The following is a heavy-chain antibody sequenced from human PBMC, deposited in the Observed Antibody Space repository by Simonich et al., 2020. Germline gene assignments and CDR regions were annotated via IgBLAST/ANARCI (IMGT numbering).Heavy chain of an antibody. Sequence: EVQLVESGGGLVKPGGSLRLSCAASGFTFSSYSMNWVRQAPGKGLEWVSSISSSSSYIYYADTAKGRFTISRNNAKNSLYLQMNSLRAEDTAVYYCAGGVYCSSTSCSTYYYYGMDVWGQGTTVTVSS. CDR1: GFTFSSYS. CDR3: AGGVYCSSTSCSTYYYYGMDV. V-gene: IGHV3-21*01. CDR2: ISSSSSYI. J-gene: IGHJ6*02. D-gene: IGHD2-2*01.